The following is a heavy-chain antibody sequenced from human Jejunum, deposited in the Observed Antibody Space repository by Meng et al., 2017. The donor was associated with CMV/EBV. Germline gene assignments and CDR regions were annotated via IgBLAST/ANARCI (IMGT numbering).Heavy chain of an antibody. CDR1: GGAISTDGYD. D-gene: IGHD3-10*01. J-gene: IGHJ4*02. CDR2: IYYSGST. V-gene: IGHV4-31*02. CDR3: ARGVDYYGSGTFFDY. Sequence: GGAISTDGYDWSWIRHHPGKGLEWIGYIYYSGSTYYNPSLRSRVTISVDTSKNQFSLIVSSLTAADTAVYYCARGVDYYGSGTFFDYWGQGTLVTVSS.